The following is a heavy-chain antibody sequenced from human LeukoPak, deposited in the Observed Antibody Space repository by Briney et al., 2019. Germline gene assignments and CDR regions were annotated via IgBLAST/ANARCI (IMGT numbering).Heavy chain of an antibody. J-gene: IGHJ3*02. V-gene: IGHV4-31*03. CDR3: ARDLETLYYYDSSGYYRHDAFDI. D-gene: IGHD3-22*01. CDR2: IYYSGST. CDR1: GGSISSGGYY. Sequence: SETLSLTCTVSGGSISSGGYYWSWIRQHPGKGLERIGYIYYSGSTYYNPSLKSRVTISVDTSKNQFSLKLSSVTAADTAVYYCARDLETLYYYDSSGYYRHDAFDIWGQGTMVTVSS.